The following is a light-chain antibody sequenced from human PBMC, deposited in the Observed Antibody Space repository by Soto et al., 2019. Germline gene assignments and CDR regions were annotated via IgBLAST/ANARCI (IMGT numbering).Light chain of an antibody. CDR2: GAS. J-gene: IGKJ1*01. CDR1: QSVSSN. Sequence: EIVMTQSPGTLSVSPGERATLSLRASQSVSSNLAWYQHKPGQAPRLLIFGASTRATGIPDRFSGSGSGTDFTLTISRLEPEDFAVYYCQQYGSSGTFGQGTKVDIK. CDR3: QQYGSSGT. V-gene: IGKV3-20*01.